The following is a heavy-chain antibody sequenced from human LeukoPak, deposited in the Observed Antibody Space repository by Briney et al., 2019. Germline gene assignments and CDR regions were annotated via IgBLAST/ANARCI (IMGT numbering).Heavy chain of an antibody. V-gene: IGHV3-48*04. D-gene: IGHD6-13*01. J-gene: IGHJ4*02. Sequence: PGGSLRLSCAASGFPFTNYAMSWVRQAPGKGLEWVSYISGSGDIIYYADSVKGRFTISRDNAKNSLYLQMDSLRAEDTAIYCCARDMTITGADDYWGQGTLVTVSS. CDR1: GFPFTNYA. CDR3: ARDMTITGADDY. CDR2: ISGSGDII.